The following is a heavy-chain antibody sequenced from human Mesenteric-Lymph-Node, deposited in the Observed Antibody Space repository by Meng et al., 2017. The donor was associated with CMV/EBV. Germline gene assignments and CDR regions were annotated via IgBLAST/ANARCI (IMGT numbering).Heavy chain of an antibody. D-gene: IGHD1-1*01. V-gene: IGHV4-61*01. CDR1: GGSVSSSSSY. Sequence: GGSVSSSSSYWTWIRQPPGKGLEWVGYVYHSGSTNYNPSLKSRVTISVDTSKNQFSLRLSSVTAADTAVYYCARALYNWNDRAFDYWGQGTLVTVSS. CDR3: ARALYNWNDRAFDY. CDR2: VYHSGST. J-gene: IGHJ4*02.